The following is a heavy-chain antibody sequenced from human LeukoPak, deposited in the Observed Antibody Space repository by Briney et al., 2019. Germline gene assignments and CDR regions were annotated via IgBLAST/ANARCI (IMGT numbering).Heavy chain of an antibody. V-gene: IGHV4-30-4*01. Sequence: PSETLSLTCAASGFTFSSGGLYWNCIRQPPGKGLEWIGLIYNSGSTYYNPSLKSRVTISVDTSNNHFSLKLTSVTAADTAVYYCARQSFGMGVWGQGTTVTVSS. CDR2: IYNSGST. CDR3: ARQSFGMGV. J-gene: IGHJ6*02. CDR1: GFTFSSGGLY.